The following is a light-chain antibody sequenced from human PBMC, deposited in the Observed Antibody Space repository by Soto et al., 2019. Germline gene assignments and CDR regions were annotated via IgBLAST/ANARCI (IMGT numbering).Light chain of an antibody. CDR1: SSDVGGYNY. J-gene: IGLJ1*01. Sequence: QSVLTHPLSVSGSPGHAVTISCAGTSSDVGGYNYVSWYQQHPGKAPKLMIYDVSKRPSGVPDRFSGSKSGNTASLTISGLQAEDEADYYCCSYAGTYTYIFGTGTKVNVL. V-gene: IGLV2-11*01. CDR2: DVS. CDR3: CSYAGTYTYI.